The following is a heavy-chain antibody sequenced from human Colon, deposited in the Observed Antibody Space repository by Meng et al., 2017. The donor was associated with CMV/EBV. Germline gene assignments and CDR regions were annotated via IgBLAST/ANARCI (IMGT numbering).Heavy chain of an antibody. Sequence: GGSLRLSCAVSGFSFRSYAMNWVRQAPGKGLEWAALISYDGGNEYYADSVKGRFTISRDNAKNSLYVQMNSLRAEDTAVYYCARVSRCSSTSCFDHWGQGTLVTVSS. CDR2: ISYDGGNE. D-gene: IGHD2-2*01. V-gene: IGHV3-30-3*01. CDR3: ARVSRCSSTSCFDH. J-gene: IGHJ4*02. CDR1: GFSFRSYA.